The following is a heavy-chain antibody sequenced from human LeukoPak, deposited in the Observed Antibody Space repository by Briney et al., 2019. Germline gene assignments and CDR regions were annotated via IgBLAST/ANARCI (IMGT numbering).Heavy chain of an antibody. CDR3: ARETEKQWQY. V-gene: IGHV4-39*07. D-gene: IGHD6-19*01. Sequence: SETLSLTCTVSGASISSSSSYWGWIRQPPGKGLEWLGNIYSRGNTYYKPSLRSRVTISIDTSKNQFSLRLTSVTAADTAVYYCARETEKQWQYWGQGTLVTVSS. CDR1: GASISSSSSY. J-gene: IGHJ3*01. CDR2: IYSRGNT.